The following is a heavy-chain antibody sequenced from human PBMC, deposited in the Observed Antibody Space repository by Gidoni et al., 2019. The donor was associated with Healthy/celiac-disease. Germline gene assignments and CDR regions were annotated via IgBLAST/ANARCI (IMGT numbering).Heavy chain of an antibody. V-gene: IGHV4-31*03. CDR1: GGSIRSGGYY. D-gene: IGHD3-3*01. CDR3: ARVDQIWSGYWAPRYFDL. J-gene: IGHJ2*01. Sequence: QVQLQESGPGLVKPSQTLSLTCTVSGGSIRSGGYYWSWIRQPPGKGLEWIGYIYYSGSTYYNPSLKSRVTISVDTSKNQFSLKLSSVTAADTAVYYCARVDQIWSGYWAPRYFDLWGRGTLVTVSS. CDR2: IYYSGST.